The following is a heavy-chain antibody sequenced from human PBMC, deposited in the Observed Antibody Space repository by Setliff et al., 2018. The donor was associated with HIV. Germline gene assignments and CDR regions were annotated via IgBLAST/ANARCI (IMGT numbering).Heavy chain of an antibody. CDR1: GFNFNTDW. Sequence: GESLKISCTGSGFNFNTDWIVWVRQIPGKGLEWMGSIFPGDSDTRYSPSFQDQVTISVDKSISTAYLQWRSLKTSDTAFYYCASLRGDYVGQYYYYMDIWGKGTTVTVSS. CDR3: ASLRGDYVGQYYYYMDI. CDR2: IFPGDSDT. V-gene: IGHV5-51*01. J-gene: IGHJ6*03. D-gene: IGHD4-17*01.